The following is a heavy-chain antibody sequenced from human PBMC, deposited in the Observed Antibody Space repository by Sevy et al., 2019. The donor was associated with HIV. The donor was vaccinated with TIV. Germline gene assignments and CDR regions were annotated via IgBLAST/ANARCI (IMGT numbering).Heavy chain of an antibody. V-gene: IGHV5-51*01. Sequence: GESLKISCKGSGYSFTSYWIGWVRQMPGKGLEWMGIIYPGDSDTRYSPSFQGQVTISADKSISTAYLQWSSLKASDTAMYYCARHHQSYYYDSSGYYPPDYWGQGTLVTVSS. CDR2: IYPGDSDT. CDR3: ARHHQSYYYDSSGYYPPDY. CDR1: GYSFTSYW. J-gene: IGHJ4*02. D-gene: IGHD3-22*01.